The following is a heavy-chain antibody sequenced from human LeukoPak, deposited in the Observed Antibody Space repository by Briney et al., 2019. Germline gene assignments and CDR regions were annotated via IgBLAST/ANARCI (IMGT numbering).Heavy chain of an antibody. CDR1: GGSISNYY. D-gene: IGHD2-21*02. Sequence: SETLSLTCTVSGGSISNYYWSWIRQPAGKGLEWIGRISASGNTNYNPSLKSRVTMSVDTSLNLFALKLSSVTAADTAVYYCARQGVATAIDYWGQGTLVTVSS. CDR2: ISASGNT. V-gene: IGHV4-4*07. CDR3: ARQGVATAIDY. J-gene: IGHJ4*02.